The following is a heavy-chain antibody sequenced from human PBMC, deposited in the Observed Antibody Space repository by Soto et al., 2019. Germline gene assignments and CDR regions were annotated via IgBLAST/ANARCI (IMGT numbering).Heavy chain of an antibody. CDR3: AADLRRSRSGPYYYYGMDV. Sequence: GASVKVSCKASGFTFTSSAVQWVRQARGQRLEWIGWIVVGSGNTNYAQKFQERVTITRDMSTSTAYMELSSLRSEDTAVYYCAADLRRSRSGPYYYYGMDVWGQGTTVTVSS. J-gene: IGHJ6*02. CDR2: IVVGSGNT. V-gene: IGHV1-58*01. CDR1: GFTFTSSA. D-gene: IGHD2-15*01.